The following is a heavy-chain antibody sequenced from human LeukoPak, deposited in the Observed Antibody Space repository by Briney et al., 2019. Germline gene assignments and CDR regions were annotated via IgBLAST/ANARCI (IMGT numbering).Heavy chain of an antibody. V-gene: IGHV3-21*01. CDR3: ARDGASGGWSRRTSGSYIS. Sequence: GGSLRLSCAASGFTFSSYAMRWVRQAPGKGLEWVSSISSSSSYIYYADSVKGRFTISRDNAKNSLYLQMNSLRAEDTAVYYCARDGASGGWSRRTSGSYISWGQGTLVTVSS. CDR2: ISSSSSYI. J-gene: IGHJ4*02. D-gene: IGHD3-10*01. CDR1: GFTFSSYA.